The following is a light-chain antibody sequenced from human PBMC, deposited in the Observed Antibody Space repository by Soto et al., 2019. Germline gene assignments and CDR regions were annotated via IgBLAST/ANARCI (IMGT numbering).Light chain of an antibody. V-gene: IGLV1-44*01. CDR2: SNN. J-gene: IGLJ2*01. CDR1: SSNIGSNT. CDR3: AAWDDTLNAVV. Sequence: QSVLTQPPSASGTPGQRVTISCSGSSSNIGSNTVHWYQQLPGTAPKLLIYSNNQRPSGVPDRFSGSKSGTSASLAISGLQSADEADYYCAAWDDTLNAVVFGGGTKVTV.